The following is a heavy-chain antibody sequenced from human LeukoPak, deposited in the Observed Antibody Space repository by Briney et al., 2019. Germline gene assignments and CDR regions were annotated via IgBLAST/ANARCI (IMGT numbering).Heavy chain of an antibody. V-gene: IGHV3-23*01. CDR2: ISGSGGST. Sequence: PGGSLRLSCAASGFTFSSYSMNWVRQAPGKGLEWVSAISGSGGSTFYADSVKGRFTIPRDNSKNTLYLQMNSLRAEDTAVYYCARTVVVVAADPLDAFDIWGQGTMVTVSS. J-gene: IGHJ3*02. CDR3: ARTVVVVAADPLDAFDI. D-gene: IGHD2-15*01. CDR1: GFTFSSYS.